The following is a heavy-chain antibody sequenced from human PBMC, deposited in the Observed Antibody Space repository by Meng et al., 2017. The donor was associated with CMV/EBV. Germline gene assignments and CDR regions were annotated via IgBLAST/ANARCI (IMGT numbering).Heavy chain of an antibody. Sequence: SETLSLTCAVYGGSFSGYYWSWIRQPPGKGLEWIGEINHSGSTNYNPSLKSRVTISVDTSKNQFSLKLSSVTAADTAVYYCARGGEYCSSTSCFELDYWGQGTLVTVSS. CDR2: INHSGST. CDR3: ARGGEYCSSTSCFELDY. J-gene: IGHJ4*02. D-gene: IGHD2-2*01. CDR1: GGSFSGYY. V-gene: IGHV4-34*01.